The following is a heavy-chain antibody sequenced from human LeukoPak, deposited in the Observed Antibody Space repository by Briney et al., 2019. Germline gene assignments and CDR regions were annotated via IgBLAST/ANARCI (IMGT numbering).Heavy chain of an antibody. Sequence: GASVKVSRKASGYTFTGYYMHWVRQAPGQGLEWMGWINPNSGGTNYAQKFQGRVTMTRDTSISTAYMELSRLRSDDTAVYYCARDSWRGGYMDVWGKGTTVTVSS. D-gene: IGHD3-10*01. J-gene: IGHJ6*03. CDR1: GYTFTGYY. CDR2: INPNSGGT. V-gene: IGHV1-2*02. CDR3: ARDSWRGGYMDV.